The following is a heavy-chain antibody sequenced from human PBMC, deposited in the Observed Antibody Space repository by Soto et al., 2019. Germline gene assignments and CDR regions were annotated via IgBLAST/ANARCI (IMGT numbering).Heavy chain of an antibody. V-gene: IGHV1-3*01. J-gene: IGHJ4*02. Sequence: QVQLVQSGAEGKKPGASVKVSCKASGYTFNTYAIHWVRQAPGQRLEWRGWINVANGHTRESQKFQGRVTITRDTSATTAYMELSSLRSEDTAVYYCARGPAYDYWGQGTLVTVSS. CDR3: ARGPAYDY. CDR1: GYTFNTYA. CDR2: INVANGHT.